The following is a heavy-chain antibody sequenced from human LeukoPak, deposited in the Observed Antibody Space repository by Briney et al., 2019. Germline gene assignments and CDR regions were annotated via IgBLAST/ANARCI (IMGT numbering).Heavy chain of an antibody. Sequence: GGSLRLSCSVTGFIFGRYDMSWIRQAPGEGREWMAYIIHNAHTIYYAYSVKGRFTISRDNDKNLIFLDMANLRAGDKAVYYCAKAVHLDSWGQGTLVTVSS. J-gene: IGHJ4*02. V-gene: IGHV3-48*03. CDR3: AKAVHLDS. CDR2: IIHNAHTI. CDR1: GFIFGRYD.